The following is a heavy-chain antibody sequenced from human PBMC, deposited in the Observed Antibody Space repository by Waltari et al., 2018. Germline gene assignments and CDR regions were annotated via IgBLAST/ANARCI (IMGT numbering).Heavy chain of an antibody. Sequence: EVQLLESGGGLVQPGGSLRLSCAASGFTFSSYAMSWVRQAPGKGLEWVSAISGSGGSTYYADSVKGRFTISRDNAKNTLYLQMNSLRAEDTAVYYCANYPWDIVVVPGYWGQGTLVTVSS. CDR3: ANYPWDIVVVPGY. D-gene: IGHD2-15*01. CDR1: GFTFSSYA. CDR2: ISGSGGST. J-gene: IGHJ4*02. V-gene: IGHV3-23*01.